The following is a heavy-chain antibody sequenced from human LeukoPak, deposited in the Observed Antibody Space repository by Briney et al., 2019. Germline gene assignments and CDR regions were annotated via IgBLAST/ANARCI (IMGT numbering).Heavy chain of an antibody. CDR3: AREIFGVVIAGGPYYYYYMDV. J-gene: IGHJ6*03. V-gene: IGHV4-30-4*08. CDR1: GGSISSGDYY. CDR2: IYYSGST. Sequence: PSQTLSLTCTVSGGSISSGDYYWSWIRQPPGKGLEWTGYIYYSGSTYYNPSLKSRVTISVDTSKNQFSLKLSSVTAADTAVYYCAREIFGVVIAGGPYYYYYMDVWGKGTTVTVSS. D-gene: IGHD3-3*01.